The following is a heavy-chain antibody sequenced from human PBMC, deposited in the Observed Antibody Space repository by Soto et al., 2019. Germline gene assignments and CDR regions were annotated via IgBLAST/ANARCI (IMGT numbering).Heavy chain of an antibody. Sequence: EVQLLDSGGGLVQPGGSLRLSCAASGFSFASYAMNWVRQAPGKGLEWVSSIRGSGGSTFYADSVKGRFTVSRDNSKNTLYLQMNSLRAEDTAVYYCAKGFGISWQHYFDYWGQGTLVTVSS. CDR3: AKGFGISWQHYFDY. D-gene: IGHD2-21*01. V-gene: IGHV3-23*01. CDR2: IRGSGGST. J-gene: IGHJ4*02. CDR1: GFSFASYA.